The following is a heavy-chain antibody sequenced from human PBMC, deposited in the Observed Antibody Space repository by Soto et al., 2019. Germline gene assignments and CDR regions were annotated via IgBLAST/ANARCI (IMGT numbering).Heavy chain of an antibody. J-gene: IGHJ6*02. D-gene: IGHD2-2*01. V-gene: IGHV3-33*01. Sequence: GGSLRLSCAASGFTFSSYGMHWVRQAPGKGLEWVAVIWYDGSNKYYADSVKGRFTISRDNSKNTLYLQMNSLRAEDTAVYYCARVGVVWPSPEVYYYYYGMDVWGQGTTVTVSS. CDR2: IWYDGSNK. CDR1: GFTFSSYG. CDR3: ARVGVVWPSPEVYYYYYGMDV.